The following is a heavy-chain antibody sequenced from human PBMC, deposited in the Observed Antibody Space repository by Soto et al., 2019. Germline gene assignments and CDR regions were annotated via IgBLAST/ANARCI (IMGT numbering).Heavy chain of an antibody. CDR2: IWYDGSKK. J-gene: IGHJ6*02. CDR3: ASEYCSGGRCYYYVMDV. D-gene: IGHD2-15*01. Sequence: PGGSLRLSCAASGFTFSSYVMHWVRQAPGKGLEWVAVIWYDGSKKYYADSVKGRFTISRDNSKNTLYLQMNSLRAEDTAVYYCASEYCSGGRCYYYVMDVWGHGTTVTVSS. V-gene: IGHV3-33*01. CDR1: GFTFSSYV.